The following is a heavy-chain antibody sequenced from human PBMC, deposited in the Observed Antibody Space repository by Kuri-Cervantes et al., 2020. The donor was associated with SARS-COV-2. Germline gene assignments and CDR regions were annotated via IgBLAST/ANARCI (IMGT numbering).Heavy chain of an antibody. Sequence: ASVKVSCKASGYTFNIYDINWVRQAPGQGLEWMGWINPNSGVTGYAQKFQGRVIMTRDTSRSTAYMELSSLRSEDTAVYYCASTSSVDIVATSEYYYYYYYMDVWGKGTTVTVSS. V-gene: IGHV1-8*02. D-gene: IGHD5-12*01. CDR3: ASTSSVDIVATSEYYYYYYYMDV. CDR1: GYTFNIYD. CDR2: INPNSGVT. J-gene: IGHJ6*03.